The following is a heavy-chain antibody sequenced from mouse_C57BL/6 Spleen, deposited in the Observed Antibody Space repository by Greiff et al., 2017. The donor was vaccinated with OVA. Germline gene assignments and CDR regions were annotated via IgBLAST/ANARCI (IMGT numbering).Heavy chain of an antibody. Sequence: EVQLVESGGDLVKPGGSLKLSCAASGFTFSSYGMSWVRQTPDKRLEWVATISSGGSYTYYPDSVKGRFTISRDNAKNTLYLQMSSLKSEDTAMYYCARQGAATKGYYYAMDYWGQGTSVTVSS. D-gene: IGHD1-2*01. CDR3: ARQGAATKGYYYAMDY. J-gene: IGHJ4*01. V-gene: IGHV5-6*01. CDR2: ISSGGSYT. CDR1: GFTFSSYG.